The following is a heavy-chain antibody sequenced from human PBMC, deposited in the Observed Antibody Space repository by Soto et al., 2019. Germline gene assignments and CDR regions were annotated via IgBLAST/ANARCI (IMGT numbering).Heavy chain of an antibody. CDR2: INPNTGGT. V-gene: IGHV1-2*04. CDR3: ARSEAVLRRQNYYYFSGMDV. CDR1: GYTFTSYY. Sequence: QVQLVQSGADVKKPGASVKVSCKASGYTFTSYYVHWVRQAPGQGLEWMGWINPNTGGTNYAQKFQGWVTMTRDTSISKAYMELSRLRSDDTAMYYCARSEAVLRRQNYYYFSGMDVWGQGTTVTVSS. D-gene: IGHD4-17*01. J-gene: IGHJ6*02.